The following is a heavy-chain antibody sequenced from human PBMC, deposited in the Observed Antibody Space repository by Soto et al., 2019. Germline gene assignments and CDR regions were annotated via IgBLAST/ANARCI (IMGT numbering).Heavy chain of an antibody. Sequence: PGGSLRLSCAVPGGIFHGYGMHWVRQAPGKGLEWVAIIRFDGSNEEYADSVKGRFTISRDNSKNTLYLQMNTLGAEDTAVYYCARDGIGGTVFRGYLDSWGRGTVVTAPQ. D-gene: IGHD1-7*01. V-gene: IGHV3-33*01. CDR2: IRFDGSNE. CDR3: ARDGIGGTVFRGYLDS. CDR1: GGIFHGYG. J-gene: IGHJ4*02.